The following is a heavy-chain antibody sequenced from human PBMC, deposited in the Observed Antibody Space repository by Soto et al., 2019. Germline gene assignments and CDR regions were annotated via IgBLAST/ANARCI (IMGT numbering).Heavy chain of an antibody. Sequence: ASVKVSCKASGYTFTSYGISWVRQAPGQGLEWMGWISAYNGNTNYAQKLQGRVTMTTDTSTSTAYMELRSLRSDDTAVYYCARDSDSSMAVSWFDPWGQVDLVTVSS. D-gene: IGHD4-4*01. CDR2: ISAYNGNT. J-gene: IGHJ5*02. CDR1: GYTFTSYG. CDR3: ARDSDSSMAVSWFDP. V-gene: IGHV1-18*01.